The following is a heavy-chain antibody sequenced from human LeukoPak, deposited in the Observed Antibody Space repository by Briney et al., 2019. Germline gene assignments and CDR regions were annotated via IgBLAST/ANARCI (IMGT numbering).Heavy chain of an antibody. D-gene: IGHD4-17*01. V-gene: IGHV3-23*01. CDR3: ASYDYGDYAPLDY. J-gene: IGHJ4*02. CDR1: GFIFSNYA. Sequence: PGGSLRLSCVASGFIFSNYAKSWVRQAPGKGLEWVSSISGRGGSTYYADSVKDRFTISRDNSKNTLYLQMNSLRAEDTAVYYCASYDYGDYAPLDYWGQGALVTVSS. CDR2: ISGRGGST.